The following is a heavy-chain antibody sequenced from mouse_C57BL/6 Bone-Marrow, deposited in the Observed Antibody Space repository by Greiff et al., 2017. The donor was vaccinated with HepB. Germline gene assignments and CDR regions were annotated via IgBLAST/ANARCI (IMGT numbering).Heavy chain of an antibody. V-gene: IGHV1-64*01. Sequence: QVQLQQPGAELVKPGASVKLSCKASGYTFTSYWMHWVKQRPGQGLEWIGMIHPNSGSTNYNEKFKSKATLTVDKSSSTAYMQRSSLTSEDSAVYYCARELRDAMDYWGQGTSVTVSS. CDR1: GYTFTSYW. J-gene: IGHJ4*01. CDR2: IHPNSGST. CDR3: ARELRDAMDY. D-gene: IGHD2-12*01.